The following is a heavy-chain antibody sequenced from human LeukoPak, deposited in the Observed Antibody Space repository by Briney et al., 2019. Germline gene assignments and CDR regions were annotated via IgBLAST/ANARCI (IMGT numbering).Heavy chain of an antibody. J-gene: IGHJ4*02. Sequence: GGSLRLSCAAPGFIFSSYAMSWVRQAPGKGLEWVSTISGSGGSTYYADSVKGRFTISRDNSKNTVYLQMNSLRAEDTAVYYCAKDMRTLDYFDYWGQGTLVTVSS. V-gene: IGHV3-23*01. CDR2: ISGSGGST. CDR3: AKDMRTLDYFDY. CDR1: GFIFSSYA. D-gene: IGHD1-1*01.